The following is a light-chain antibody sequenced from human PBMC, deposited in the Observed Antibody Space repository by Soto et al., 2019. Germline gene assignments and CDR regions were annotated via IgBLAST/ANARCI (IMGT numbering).Light chain of an antibody. CDR2: EVS. CDR1: SSVVGAYNY. V-gene: IGLV2-14*01. J-gene: IGLJ2*01. Sequence: QSALTQPASVSGSPGQSITISCTGTSSVVGAYNYVSWYQQHPGKAPKLMISEVSKRPSGVSNRFSGSKSGNTASLTISGLQDEDEAHYYCSSFTSSNTVVFGGGTKLTVL. CDR3: SSFTSSNTVV.